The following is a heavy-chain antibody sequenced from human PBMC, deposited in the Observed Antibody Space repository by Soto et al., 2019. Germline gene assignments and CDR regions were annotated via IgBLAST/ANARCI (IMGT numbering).Heavy chain of an antibody. CDR2: IYYSGST. CDR1: GGSISSGDYY. V-gene: IGHV4-30-4*01. J-gene: IGHJ6*02. Sequence: SETLSLTCTVSGGSISSGDYYWSWIRQPPGKGLEWIGYIYYSGSTYYNPSLKSRVTISVDTSKNQFSLKLSSVTAADTAVYYCARGITMVRGVIITPYYYYGMDVWGQGTTVTVSS. D-gene: IGHD3-10*01. CDR3: ARGITMVRGVIITPYYYYGMDV.